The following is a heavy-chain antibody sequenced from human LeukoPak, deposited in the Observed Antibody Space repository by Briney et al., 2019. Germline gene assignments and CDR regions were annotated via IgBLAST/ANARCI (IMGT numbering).Heavy chain of an antibody. CDR1: GGSISSGGYY. CDR3: ARAAAGNDAFDI. J-gene: IGHJ3*02. D-gene: IGHD6-13*01. CDR2: IYHSGTT. Sequence: SETLSLTCTVSGGSISSGGYYWTWIRQPPGKGLEWIGYIYHSGTTYSNPSLKSRVTISVDRSKNQFSLRGTSVTAADTAVYYCARAAAGNDAFDIWGQGTMVTVSS. V-gene: IGHV4-30-2*01.